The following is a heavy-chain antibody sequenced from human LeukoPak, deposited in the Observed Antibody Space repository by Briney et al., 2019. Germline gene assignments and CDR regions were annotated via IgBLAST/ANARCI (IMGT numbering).Heavy chain of an antibody. V-gene: IGHV3-49*03. D-gene: IGHD3-10*01. CDR2: IRGKADGGKT. CDR3: TPTQGSY. Sequence: PGGSLRLSCTAYGFTFGDFAMSWFRQAPGKGLEWVAFIRGKADGGKTEYAASVKVRFTIPRADTKSIAYLQINSLKTEDTAVYYCTPTQGSYWGQGTLVTVSS. J-gene: IGHJ4*02. CDR1: GFTFGDFA.